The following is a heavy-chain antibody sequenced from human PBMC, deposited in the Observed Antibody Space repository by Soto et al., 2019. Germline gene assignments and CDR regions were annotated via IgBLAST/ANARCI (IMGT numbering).Heavy chain of an antibody. CDR1: GGTFSSYA. CDR3: ARDKGIAVAGSQGFDP. V-gene: IGHV1-69*13. CDR2: IIPIFGTA. J-gene: IGHJ5*02. Sequence: GASVKVSCKASGGTFSSYAISWVRQAPGQGLEWMGGIIPIFGTANYAQKFQGRVTITADESTSTAYMELSSLGSEDTAVYYCARDKGIAVAGSQGFDPWGQGTLVTVSS. D-gene: IGHD6-19*01.